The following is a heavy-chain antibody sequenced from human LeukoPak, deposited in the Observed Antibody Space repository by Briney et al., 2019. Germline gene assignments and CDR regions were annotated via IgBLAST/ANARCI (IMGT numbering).Heavy chain of an antibody. CDR1: GFTFDDNG. V-gene: IGHV3-20*04. CDR3: AMIKEG. CDR2: LNWNGGTT. J-gene: IGHJ4*02. D-gene: IGHD3-22*01. Sequence: PGGSLRLSCAASGFTFDDNGMSWVRQAPGKGLEWVSGLNWNGGTTGYADSVKGRFTVSRDNAKNFLYLQMNSLRAEDTAVYYCAMIKEGWGQGTLVTVSS.